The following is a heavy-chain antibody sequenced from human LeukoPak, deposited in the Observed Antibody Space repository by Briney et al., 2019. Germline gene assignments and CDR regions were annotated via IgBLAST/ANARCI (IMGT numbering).Heavy chain of an antibody. CDR1: GFTFSSYA. CDR3: AIPHVGAVAGTGAFDY. J-gene: IGHJ4*02. CDR2: SSGSGGTT. V-gene: IGHV3-23*01. Sequence: QPGGSLRLSCAASGFTFSSYAMSWVRQAPGKGLEWVSSSSGSGGTTYYADSVRGRFTISRDNSMNTLYLQMNSLSAEDTAVYYCAIPHVGAVAGTGAFDYWGQGTLVTVSS. D-gene: IGHD6-19*01.